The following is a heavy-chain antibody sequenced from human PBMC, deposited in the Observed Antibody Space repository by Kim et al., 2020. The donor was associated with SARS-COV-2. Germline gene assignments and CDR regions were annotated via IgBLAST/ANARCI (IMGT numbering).Heavy chain of an antibody. CDR1: GFTFSRYN. CDR2: ISHDGSNK. V-gene: IGHV3-30*03. D-gene: IGHD3-10*01. J-gene: IGHJ1*01. Sequence: GGSLRLSCAASGFTFSRYNMHWVRQAPGKGLEWVAVISHDGSNKFYRDSVKGRVSISRDNSKHTLYLQMNSLRAEDTAVYYCARGADYYGSARTWRSWGQGTRVTVSS. CDR3: ARGADYYGSARTWRS.